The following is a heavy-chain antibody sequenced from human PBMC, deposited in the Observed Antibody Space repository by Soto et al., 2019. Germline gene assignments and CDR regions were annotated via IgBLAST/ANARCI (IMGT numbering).Heavy chain of an antibody. CDR1: GGSLSRQF. CDR2: VFFSGST. V-gene: IGHV4-59*11. D-gene: IGHD1-1*01. J-gene: IGHJ3*02. Sequence: ETLSLTCPVSGGSLSRQFWGWVRQPPGKGSEWIGSVFFSGSTNYTPALKSRVSENTKYNPSLKSPVTISVDTSKNQFSLKLSSVTAADTAVYYCARAGLVQPGAFDIWGQGTMVTVSS. CDR3: ARAGLVQPGAFDI.